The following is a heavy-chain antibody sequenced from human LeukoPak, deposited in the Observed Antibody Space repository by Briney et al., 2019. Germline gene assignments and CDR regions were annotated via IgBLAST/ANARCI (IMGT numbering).Heavy chain of an antibody. D-gene: IGHD6-6*01. J-gene: IGHJ4*02. CDR1: RFTFVNYW. CDR2: IKQDGSKT. Sequence: GSLRLSCAASRFTFVNYWMNWVRQAPGKGLEWVANIKQDGSKTYYVDSVKGRFTISRDNAQNSLYLQMNSLRAEDTAVYYCAGDISSSGGLEYWGQGTLVTVSS. V-gene: IGHV3-7*03. CDR3: AGDISSSGGLEY.